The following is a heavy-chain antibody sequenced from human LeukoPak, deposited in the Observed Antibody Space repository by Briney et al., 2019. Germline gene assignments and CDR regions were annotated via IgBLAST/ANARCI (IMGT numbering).Heavy chain of an antibody. V-gene: IGHV3-9*01. D-gene: IGHD3-22*01. CDR3: ARVEVGDYYDSSGYSLFDY. Sequence: GGSLRLPCAASGFTFDDYAMHWVRQAPGKGLEWVSGISWNSGSIGYADAVKGRFTISRDNAKNSLYLQMNSLRAEYTAVYYCARVEVGDYYDSSGYSLFDYWGQGTLVTVSS. CDR1: GFTFDDYA. J-gene: IGHJ4*02. CDR2: ISWNSGSI.